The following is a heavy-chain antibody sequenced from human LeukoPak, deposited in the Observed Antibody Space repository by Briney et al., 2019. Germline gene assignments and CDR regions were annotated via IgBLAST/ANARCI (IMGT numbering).Heavy chain of an antibody. D-gene: IGHD2-21*02. CDR2: IYSGGST. V-gene: IGHV3-53*01. CDR1: GFTVSSNY. Sequence: GGSLRLSCAASGFTVSSNYMSWVRQAPGKGLEWVSVIYSGGSTYYADSVKGRFTISRDNSKNTLYLQMNSLRAEDTAVYYCARVPGGCDFYFDYWGQGTLVTVSS. J-gene: IGHJ4*02. CDR3: ARVPGGCDFYFDY.